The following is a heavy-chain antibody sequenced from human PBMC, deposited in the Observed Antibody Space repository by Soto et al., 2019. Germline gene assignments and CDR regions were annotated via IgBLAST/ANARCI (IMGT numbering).Heavy chain of an antibody. CDR3: ARXFWSGYHDY. Sequence: QVQVVQSGAEVKKPGASMKVSCKASGYSFTSYGISWVRQAPGQGLEWMGWINPYNGDTNYEQKLRGRVTMTTDTSTGTAYMEXXXXXXXXXXVYYCARXFWSGYHDYWGXXXLVTVSS. CDR1: GYSFTSYG. CDR2: INPYNGDT. D-gene: IGHD3-3*01. V-gene: IGHV1-18*01. J-gene: IGHJ4*01.